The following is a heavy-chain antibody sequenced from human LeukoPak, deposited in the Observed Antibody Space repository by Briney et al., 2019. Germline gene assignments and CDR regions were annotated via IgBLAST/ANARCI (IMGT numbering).Heavy chain of an antibody. CDR3: AGRPDTSMVAIFDY. Sequence: ASVKVSCKASGYTFTSYGISWVRQAPGQGLEWMGWINPSSGGTNYAQKFQGRVTMTGDTSSSTAYMELSRLSFDDAAVYFCAGRPDTSMVAIFDYWGQGTLVTISS. V-gene: IGHV1-2*02. CDR2: INPSSGGT. CDR1: GYTFTSYG. D-gene: IGHD5-18*01. J-gene: IGHJ4*02.